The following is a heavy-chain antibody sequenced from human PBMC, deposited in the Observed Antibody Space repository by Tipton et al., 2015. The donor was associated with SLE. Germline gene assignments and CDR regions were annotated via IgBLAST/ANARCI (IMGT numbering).Heavy chain of an antibody. CDR3: ARVWLNNAFDI. CDR1: GGSIRSHY. Sequence: GLVKPSETLSLTCTVSGGSIRSHYWSWIRQPPGKGLEWIGYIYDTGSTDYNPSLKSRVTISLDMSRNQFSLILSSVTAADTAVYYCARVWLNNAFDIWGQGTRVTVSS. CDR2: IYDTGST. V-gene: IGHV4-59*08. D-gene: IGHD3-16*01. J-gene: IGHJ3*02.